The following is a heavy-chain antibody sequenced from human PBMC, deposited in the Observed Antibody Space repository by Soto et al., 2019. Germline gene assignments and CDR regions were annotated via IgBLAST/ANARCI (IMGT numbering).Heavy chain of an antibody. D-gene: IGHD3-10*01. J-gene: IGHJ3*02. CDR3: ARGSRYYYGSGSYYNRRAFDI. V-gene: IGHV4-34*01. CDR1: GGSFSGYY. CDR2: INHSGST. Sequence: QVQLQQWGAGLLKPSETLSLTCAVYGGSFSGYYWSWIRQHPGKGLEWIGEINHSGSTNYNPSLKSRVTISVHTSKHQFSLKLSSVTAADTAVYYCARGSRYYYGSGSYYNRRAFDIWGQGTMVTVSS.